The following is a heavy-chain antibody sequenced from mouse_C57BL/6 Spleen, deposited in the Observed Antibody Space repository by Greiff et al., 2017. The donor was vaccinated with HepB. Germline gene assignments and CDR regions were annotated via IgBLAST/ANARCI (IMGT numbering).Heavy chain of an antibody. V-gene: IGHV1-50*01. J-gene: IGHJ2*01. CDR1: GYTFTSYW. CDR2: IDPSDSYT. D-gene: IGHD1-1*01. CDR3: ARVYYGSRHFDY. Sequence: QVQLQQPGAELVKPGASVKLSCKASGYTFTSYWMQWVKQRPGQGLEWIGEIDPSDSYTNYNQKFKGKATLTVDTSSSTAYMQLSSLTSEDSAVYYCARVYYGSRHFDYWGQGTTLTVSS.